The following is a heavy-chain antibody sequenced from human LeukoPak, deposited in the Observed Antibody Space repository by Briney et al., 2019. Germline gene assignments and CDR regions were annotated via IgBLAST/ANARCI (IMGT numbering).Heavy chain of an antibody. J-gene: IGHJ6*03. V-gene: IGHV3-21*01. Sequence: PGGSLRLSCAASGFTFSSYEMNWVRQAPGKGLEWVSLISTSSSYIYYADSVKGRFTISRDNAKNSLYLQMNSLRVEDTAVYYCARAGRKSRGVDIVRKKETVYYYYLDVWGKGTTVTVSS. D-gene: IGHD2-15*01. CDR2: ISTSSSYI. CDR1: GFTFSSYE. CDR3: ARAGRKSRGVDIVRKKETVYYYYLDV.